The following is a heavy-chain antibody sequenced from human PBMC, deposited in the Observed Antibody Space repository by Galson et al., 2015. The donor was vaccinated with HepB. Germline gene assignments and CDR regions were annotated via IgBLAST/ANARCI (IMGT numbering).Heavy chain of an antibody. CDR1: GCTFSSYA. CDR3: ARVLGIAAAGRAYYYYGMDV. CDR2: IIPIVGTA. D-gene: IGHD6-13*01. V-gene: IGHV1-69*13. J-gene: IGHJ6*02. Sequence: SVKVSCKASGCTFSSYAISWVRQAPGQGLEWMGGIIPIVGTANYAQKFQGRVTITADESTSTAYLELSSLRSEDTAVYYCARVLGIAAAGRAYYYYGMDVWGQGTTVTVSS.